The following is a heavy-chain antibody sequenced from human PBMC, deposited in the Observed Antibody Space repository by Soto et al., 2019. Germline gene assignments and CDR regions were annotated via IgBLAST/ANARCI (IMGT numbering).Heavy chain of an antibody. CDR1: GGTFSSYA. D-gene: IGHD3-16*02. V-gene: IGHV1-69*01. CDR3: ARDYDYVWGSYRVDYYYFGMNV. Sequence: QVQLVQSGAEVKKPGSSVKVSCKASGGTFSSYAISWVRQAPGQGLEWMGGIIPIFGTANYAQKFQGRVTITADESTSTAYMELSSLRSEDTAVYFCARDYDYVWGSYRVDYYYFGMNVWGQGTMVTVSS. J-gene: IGHJ6*02. CDR2: IIPIFGTA.